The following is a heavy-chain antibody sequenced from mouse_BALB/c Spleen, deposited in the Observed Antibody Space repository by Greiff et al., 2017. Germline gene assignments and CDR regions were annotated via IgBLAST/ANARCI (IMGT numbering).Heavy chain of an antibody. CDR1: GYTFTSYY. J-gene: IGHJ3*01. V-gene: IGHV1S81*02. CDR3: TRAGYYGSSPAWFAY. Sequence: QVQLQQSGAELVKPGASVKLSCKASGYTFTSYYMYWVKQRPGQGLEWIGEINPSNGGTNFNEKFKSKATLTVDKSSSTEYMQLSSLTSEDSAVYYCTRAGYYGSSPAWFAYWGQGTLVTVSA. D-gene: IGHD1-1*01. CDR2: INPSNGGT.